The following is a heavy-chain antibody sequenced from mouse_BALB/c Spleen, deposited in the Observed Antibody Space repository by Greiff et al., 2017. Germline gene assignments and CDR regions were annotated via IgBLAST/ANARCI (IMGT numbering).Heavy chain of an antibody. CDR3: AKNPPYRYDGAMDY. CDR1: GFSLTSYG. J-gene: IGHJ4*01. D-gene: IGHD2-14*01. V-gene: IGHV2-5-1*01. Sequence: QVQLKQSGPSLVQPSQSLSITCTVSGFSLTSYGVHWVRQSPGKGLEWLGVIWRGGSTDYNAAFMSRLSITKDNSKSQVFFKMNSLQADDTAIYYCAKNPPYRYDGAMDYWGQGTSVTVSS. CDR2: IWRGGST.